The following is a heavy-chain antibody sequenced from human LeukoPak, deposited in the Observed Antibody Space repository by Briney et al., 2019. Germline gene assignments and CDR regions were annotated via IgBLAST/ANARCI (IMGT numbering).Heavy chain of an antibody. J-gene: IGHJ4*02. CDR3: ARGRYSGTTYYFDY. CDR2: IKKDGSET. V-gene: IGHV3-7*03. D-gene: IGHD5-12*01. Sequence: GGSLRLSCAASGFTFGGYWMSWVRQVPGKGLEWVANIKKDGSETYYVDSVKGRFTISRDNAKISLYLQMNSLRAEDTAMYYCARGRYSGTTYYFDYWGLGTLVTVSS. CDR1: GFTFGGYW.